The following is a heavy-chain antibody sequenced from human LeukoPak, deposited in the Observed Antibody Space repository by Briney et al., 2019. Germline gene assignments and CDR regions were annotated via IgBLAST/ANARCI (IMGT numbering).Heavy chain of an antibody. J-gene: IGHJ4*02. CDR2: IIPIFGTA. CDR1: GGTFSSYA. Sequence: AASVKVSCKASGGTFSSYAISWVRQAPGQGLEWMGGIIPIFGTANYAQKFRGRVTITTDESTSTAYMELSSLRSEDTAVYYCASPGYCSSTSCLIRGNYWGQGTLVTVSS. V-gene: IGHV1-69*05. D-gene: IGHD2-2*01. CDR3: ASPGYCSSTSCLIRGNY.